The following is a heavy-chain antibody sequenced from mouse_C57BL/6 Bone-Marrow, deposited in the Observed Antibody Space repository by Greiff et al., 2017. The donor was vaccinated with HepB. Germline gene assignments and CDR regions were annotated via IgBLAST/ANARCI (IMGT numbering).Heavy chain of an antibody. CDR3: ARNYSYYYAMDY. V-gene: IGHV1-4*01. CDR2: INPSSGYT. Sequence: QVQLKESGAELARPGASVKMSCKASGYTFTSYTMHWVKQRPGQGLEWIGYINPSSGYTKYNQKFKDKATLTADKSSSTAYMQLSSLTSEDSAVYYCARNYSYYYAMDYWGQGTSVTVSS. CDR1: GYTFTSYT. D-gene: IGHD1-3*01. J-gene: IGHJ4*01.